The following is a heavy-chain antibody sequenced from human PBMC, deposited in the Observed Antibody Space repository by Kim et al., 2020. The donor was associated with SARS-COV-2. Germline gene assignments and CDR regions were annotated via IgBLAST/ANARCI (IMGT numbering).Heavy chain of an antibody. CDR2: ISSSGSTI. CDR3: ARGGGYSYGYVSYYYYGMDV. D-gene: IGHD5-18*01. CDR1: GFTFSSYE. V-gene: IGHV3-48*03. J-gene: IGHJ6*02. Sequence: GGSLRLSCAASGFTFSSYEMNWVRQAPGKGLEWVSYISSSGSTIYYADSVKGRFTISRDNAKNSLYLQMNGLRAEDTAVYYCARGGGYSYGYVSYYYYGMDVWGQGTTVTVSS.